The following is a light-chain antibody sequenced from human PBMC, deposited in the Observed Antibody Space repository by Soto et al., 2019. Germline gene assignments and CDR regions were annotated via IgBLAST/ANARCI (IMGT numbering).Light chain of an antibody. V-gene: IGKV3-15*01. CDR1: QSVSSN. J-gene: IGKJ1*01. CDR3: QQYDNCHRT. Sequence: EIVMTQSPGTLSVSPGERATLSCRASQSVSSNLAWYQQKPGQAPRLLIYGASTRATGIPARFSGSRSGTECTLTISSLQSEDFAVYYCQQYDNCHRTCGQGTKVEIK. CDR2: GAS.